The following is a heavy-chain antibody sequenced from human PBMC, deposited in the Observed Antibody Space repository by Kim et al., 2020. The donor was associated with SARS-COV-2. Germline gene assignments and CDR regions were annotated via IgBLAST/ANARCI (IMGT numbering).Heavy chain of an antibody. CDR2: ISYDSTYT. D-gene: IGHD3-10*01. V-gene: IGHV3-11*03. J-gene: IGHJ4*02. CDR1: GFSFSDFY. Sequence: GGSLRLSCVASGFSFSDFYMNWIRQSPGRGLEWISYISYDSTYTNYADSVKGRFTISRDDSRNSLYLQMNNLLADDTGVYFCARSLHGFGYLPVHYWGQG. CDR3: ARSLHGFGYLPVHY.